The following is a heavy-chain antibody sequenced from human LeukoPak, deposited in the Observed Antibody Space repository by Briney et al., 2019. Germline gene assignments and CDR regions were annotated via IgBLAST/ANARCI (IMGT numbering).Heavy chain of an antibody. CDR2: ISGSSSTI. Sequence: GGSLRLSCAASGITFSTYSMNWVRQAPGKGLEWLSYISGSSSTIYYADSAKGRFTISRDNAKNSLYLQMNSLRAEDTAMYYCARDDSFQFDYWGQGTLVTVSS. D-gene: IGHD4-11*01. J-gene: IGHJ4*02. CDR3: ARDDSFQFDY. CDR1: GITFSTYS. V-gene: IGHV3-48*01.